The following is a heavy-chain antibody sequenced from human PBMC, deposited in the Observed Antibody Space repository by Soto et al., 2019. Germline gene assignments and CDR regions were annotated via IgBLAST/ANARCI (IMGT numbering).Heavy chain of an antibody. CDR1: GFTFSSYG. Sequence: QVQLVESGGGVVQPGRSLRLSCAASGFTFSSYGMHWVRQAPGKGLECVAVIWYDGSNKYYADSVKGRFTISRDNSKNTLYLQMNSLRAEDTAVYYCARVTTSHYYGMDVWGQGTTVTVSS. V-gene: IGHV3-33*01. D-gene: IGHD3-22*01. CDR2: IWYDGSNK. CDR3: ARVTTSHYYGMDV. J-gene: IGHJ6*02.